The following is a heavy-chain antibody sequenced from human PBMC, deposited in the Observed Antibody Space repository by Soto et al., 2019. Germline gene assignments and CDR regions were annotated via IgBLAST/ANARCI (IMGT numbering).Heavy chain of an antibody. CDR1: GGAFSGYY. Sequence: SGTLSLSRAVYGGAFSGYYWSWIRQPPGKGLEWIGEINHSGSTNYNPSLKIRVTISVDTSKNQFSLKLSSVTAADTAVYYCARGSDITIFGVVTINWFDPWAQGNLVTVSS. CDR3: ARGSDITIFGVVTINWFDP. CDR2: INHSGST. D-gene: IGHD3-3*01. J-gene: IGHJ5*02. V-gene: IGHV4-34*01.